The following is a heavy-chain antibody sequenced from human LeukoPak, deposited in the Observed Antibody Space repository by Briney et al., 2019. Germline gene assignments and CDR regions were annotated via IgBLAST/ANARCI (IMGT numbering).Heavy chain of an antibody. J-gene: IGHJ6*04. CDR1: GGSISSYY. CDR3: ARVQVEIYIDV. D-gene: IGHD4-11*01. CDR2: MYYSGST. V-gene: IGHV4-59*01. Sequence: SETLSLTCTISGGSISSYYGSWIRQPPGRGLEWVEYMYYSGSTNYNPSLKSRVTISVDTSKNQFSLKLSSVTPAHTADYYCARVQVEIYIDVPGKGPTVTVSP.